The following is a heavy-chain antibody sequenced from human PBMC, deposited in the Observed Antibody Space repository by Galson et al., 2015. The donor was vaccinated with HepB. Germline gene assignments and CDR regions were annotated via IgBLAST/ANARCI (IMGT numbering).Heavy chain of an antibody. Sequence: LRLSCAASGFTFGDYGMSWFRQAPGKGLEWVGRIKSNSDGGTTDYAAPVKGRFTVSRDDSKNTLSLQMSSLKTEDTAVYYCTTRSGYYGSGTFYGMDVWGQGTTVTVSS. CDR2: IKSNSDGGTT. J-gene: IGHJ6*02. CDR3: TTRSGYYGSGTFYGMDV. D-gene: IGHD3-10*01. V-gene: IGHV3-15*01. CDR1: GFTFGDYG.